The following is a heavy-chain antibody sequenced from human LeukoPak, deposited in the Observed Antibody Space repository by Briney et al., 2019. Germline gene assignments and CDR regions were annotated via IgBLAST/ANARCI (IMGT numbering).Heavy chain of an antibody. Sequence: GGSLRLSCAASGFTFSSYGMHWVRQAPGKGLEWVAFIRYDGSNKYYTDSVKGRFTISRDNSKNTLYLQMNSLRAEDTAVYYCAKGGWGYCSSTSCLPFDYWGQGTLVTVSS. V-gene: IGHV3-30*02. J-gene: IGHJ4*02. D-gene: IGHD2-2*01. CDR1: GFTFSSYG. CDR2: IRYDGSNK. CDR3: AKGGWGYCSSTSCLPFDY.